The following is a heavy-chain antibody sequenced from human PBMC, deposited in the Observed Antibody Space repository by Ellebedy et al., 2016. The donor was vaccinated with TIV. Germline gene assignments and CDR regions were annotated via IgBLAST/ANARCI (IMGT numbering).Heavy chain of an antibody. CDR2: ISGYNGNT. Sequence: AASVKVSCKASGYTFTSYGISWVRQAPGQGLEWMGWISGYNGNTNYAQKFQGRVTMTSDTSTSTAYMELRSLRSDDTAVYYCARGTTVVEYYFDYWGQGTLVTVSS. J-gene: IGHJ4*02. CDR1: GYTFTSYG. D-gene: IGHD4-23*01. V-gene: IGHV1-18*04. CDR3: ARGTTVVEYYFDY.